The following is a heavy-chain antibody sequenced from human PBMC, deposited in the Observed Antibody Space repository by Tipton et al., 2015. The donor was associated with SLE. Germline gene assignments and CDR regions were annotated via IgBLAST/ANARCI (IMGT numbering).Heavy chain of an antibody. Sequence: QVQLVQSGAEVKKPGASVKVSCKASGYTFTSYDINWVRQATGQGLEWVGWMSAKSGNTGHAQKFQGRVTMTRNTSISTAYMELSSLTSDDTAVYYCVRAESPAYYYDMDVWGKGTTVTVSS. D-gene: IGHD1-14*01. CDR1: GYTFTSYD. V-gene: IGHV1-8*02. J-gene: IGHJ6*03. CDR3: VRAESPAYYYDMDV. CDR2: MSAKSGNT.